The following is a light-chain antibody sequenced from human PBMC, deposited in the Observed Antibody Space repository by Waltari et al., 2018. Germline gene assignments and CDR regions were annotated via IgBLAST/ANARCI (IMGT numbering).Light chain of an antibody. J-gene: IGKJ1*01. CDR3: QNHERLPAT. Sequence: EIVLTQSPGTLSLSPVERATLSCRASQSIGRYLAWYQQKPDQAPRLLIYGASNRATGIPDRFSGSGSGTDFSLTISRLEPEDFAVYYCQNHERLPATFGQGTKVEIK. CDR1: QSIGRY. V-gene: IGKV3-20*01. CDR2: GAS.